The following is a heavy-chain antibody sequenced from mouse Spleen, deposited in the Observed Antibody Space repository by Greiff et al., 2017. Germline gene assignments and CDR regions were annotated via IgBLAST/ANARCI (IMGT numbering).Heavy chain of an antibody. CDR2: IDPSDSYT. CDR3: ASAYDGYYEGY. Sequence: QVQLQQPGAELVKPGASVKLSCKASGYTFTSYWMQWVKQRPGQGLEWIGEIDPSDSYTNYNQKFKSKATLTVDKPSSTAYMQLSSLTSEDSAVYYCASAYDGYYEGYWGQGTTLTVSS. D-gene: IGHD2-3*01. CDR1: GYTFTSYW. J-gene: IGHJ2*01. V-gene: IGHV1-50*01.